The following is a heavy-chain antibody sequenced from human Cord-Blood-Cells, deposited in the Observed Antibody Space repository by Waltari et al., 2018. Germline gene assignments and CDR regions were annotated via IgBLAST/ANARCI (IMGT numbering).Heavy chain of an antibody. Sequence: EVQLVESGGGLIQPGGSLRLSCAASGFTVSSNYMSWVRQAPGKGLGWVSVIYSGGSTYYADSVKGRFTISRDNSKNTLYLQMNSLRAEDTAVYYCARVPLSDAFDIWGQGTMVTVSS. V-gene: IGHV3-53*01. J-gene: IGHJ3*02. CDR3: ARVPLSDAFDI. CDR2: IYSGGST. CDR1: GFTVSSNY.